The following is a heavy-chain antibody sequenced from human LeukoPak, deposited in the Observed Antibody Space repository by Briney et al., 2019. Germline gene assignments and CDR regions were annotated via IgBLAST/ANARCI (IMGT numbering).Heavy chain of an antibody. CDR3: ATGMVRGGSDTSFDY. Sequence: ASVKVSCKASGYTFTGYYMHWVRQAPGQGLEWMGWINPNSGGTNYAQKFQGRVTMTRDTSISTAYMELSRLRSDNTAVYYCATGMVRGGSDTSFDYWGQGTLVTVSS. D-gene: IGHD3-10*01. CDR2: INPNSGGT. J-gene: IGHJ4*02. CDR1: GYTFTGYY. V-gene: IGHV1-2*02.